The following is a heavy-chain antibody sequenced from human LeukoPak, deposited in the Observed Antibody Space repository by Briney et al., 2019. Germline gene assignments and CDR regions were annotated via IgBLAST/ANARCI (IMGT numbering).Heavy chain of an antibody. CDR2: ITPNADRA. D-gene: IGHD3-22*01. Sequence: GGSLRLSCAAAGFTFGSYGMSWVRQAPGRGLEWVSFITPNADRASYADSVEGRFTISRDNPRNTLYMQMNSLRDEDTAVYYCAIMHGYYDGSGYWVQWGQGTLVTVSS. V-gene: IGHV3-23*01. CDR3: AIMHGYYDGSGYWVQ. CDR1: GFTFGSYG. J-gene: IGHJ1*01.